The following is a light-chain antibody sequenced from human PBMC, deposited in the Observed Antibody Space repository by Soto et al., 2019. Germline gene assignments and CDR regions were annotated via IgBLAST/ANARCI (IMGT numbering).Light chain of an antibody. Sequence: QSALTQPASVSGSPGQSIAISCTGTSSDVGAYNYVSWCQQHPGKAPKLMIYDVSHRPSGASDRFSGSKSGNTASLTISGLQPEDEADYYCTSYTSSSTYVFGTGTKVTVL. CDR1: SSDVGAYNY. CDR3: TSYTSSSTYV. J-gene: IGLJ1*01. V-gene: IGLV2-14*01. CDR2: DVS.